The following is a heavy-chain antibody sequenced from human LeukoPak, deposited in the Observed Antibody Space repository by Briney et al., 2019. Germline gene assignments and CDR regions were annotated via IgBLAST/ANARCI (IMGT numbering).Heavy chain of an antibody. D-gene: IGHD3-22*01. V-gene: IGHV4-38-2*02. CDR2: IYHSGST. Sequence: SSETLSLTXTVSGYSISSGYYWGWIRQPPGKGLEWIGSIYHSGSTYYNPSLKSRVTISVDTSKNQFSLKLSSVTAADTAVYYCARYYYDSSGYSRGDAFDIWGQGTMVTVSS. CDR1: GYSISSGYY. J-gene: IGHJ3*02. CDR3: ARYYYDSSGYSRGDAFDI.